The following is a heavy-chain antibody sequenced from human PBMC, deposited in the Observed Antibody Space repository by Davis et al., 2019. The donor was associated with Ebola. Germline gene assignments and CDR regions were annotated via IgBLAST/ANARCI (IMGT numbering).Heavy chain of an antibody. CDR3: ERRGGQAAVYYYYGMDV. V-gene: IGHV5-51*01. CDR2: ISPAYSHT. Sequence: ESLKISCKGSGYSFTSYWIGRVRQLPGNRLESIALISPAYSHTIYRPSFQGQVTISADKSISTAYLQWSSLKASDTAMYYCERRGGQAAVYYYYGMDVWGQGTTVTVSS. J-gene: IGHJ6*02. D-gene: IGHD6-13*01. CDR1: GYSFTSYW.